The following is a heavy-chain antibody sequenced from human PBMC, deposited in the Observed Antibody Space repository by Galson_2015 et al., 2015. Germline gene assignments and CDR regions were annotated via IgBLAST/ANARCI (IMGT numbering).Heavy chain of an antibody. J-gene: IGHJ4*02. CDR1: GGSISNKVYY. CDR3: VGGVVVPSK. Sequence: TLSLTCTVSGGSISNKVYYWGWIRQPPGKGLDWIGAIYYSGTTYYNSSLNSRVTISLDTSNNQFSLKLNSVTAADTAVYYCVGGVVVPSKWGQGTLVTVSS. V-gene: IGHV4-39*01. CDR2: IYYSGTT. D-gene: IGHD2-15*01.